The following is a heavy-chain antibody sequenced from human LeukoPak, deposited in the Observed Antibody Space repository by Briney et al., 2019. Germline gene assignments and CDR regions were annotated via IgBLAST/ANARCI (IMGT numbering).Heavy chain of an antibody. CDR1: GGTFSSYA. J-gene: IGHJ4*02. CDR2: IIPILGIA. V-gene: IGHV1-69*04. CDR3: ARTRDYYDSSGYSLFDY. Sequence: SVTVSCKASGGTFSSYAISWVRQAPGQGLEWMGRIIPILGIANYAQKFQGKVTITADKSTSTAYMELSSLRSEDTAVYYCARTRDYYDSSGYSLFDYWGQGTLVTVSS. D-gene: IGHD3-22*01.